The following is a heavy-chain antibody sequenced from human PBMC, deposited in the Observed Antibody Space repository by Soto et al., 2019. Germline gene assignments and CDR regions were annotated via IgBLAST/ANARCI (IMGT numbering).Heavy chain of an antibody. Sequence: PAETPFLTCTVPEVSISSSTYYLSWIRLPPGKGLEWIGSIFYSGSTYYIPSLKSRSTISVDTSKNQFPLKLTSMTAADAALYYFACNFSGGCSYCFYDYGMDVWGQGTTVT. CDR1: EVSISSSTYY. D-gene: IGHD5-18*01. CDR3: ACNFSGGCSYCFYDYGMDV. V-gene: IGHV4-39*05. J-gene: IGHJ6*02. CDR2: IFYSGST.